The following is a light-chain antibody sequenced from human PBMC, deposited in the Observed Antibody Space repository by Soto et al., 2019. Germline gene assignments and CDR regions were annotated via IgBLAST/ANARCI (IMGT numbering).Light chain of an antibody. CDR3: QQYSSYST. Sequence: DIQMTQSPSTLSASVGDRVTITCRASQTISTRLAWYQQKPGKAPKLLIYDASSLEGGVPSRISGSGSGTEFTLTIKSLQPDYFATYYCQQYSSYSTFGQGTKVEV. CDR1: QTISTR. J-gene: IGKJ1*01. V-gene: IGKV1-5*01. CDR2: DAS.